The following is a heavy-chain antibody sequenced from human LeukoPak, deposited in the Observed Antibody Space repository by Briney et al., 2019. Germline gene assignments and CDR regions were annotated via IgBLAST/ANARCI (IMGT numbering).Heavy chain of an antibody. CDR3: TRARGAGPGAHFDY. V-gene: IGHV3-23*01. D-gene: IGHD3-10*01. CDR2: ISGSDGST. CDR1: GFTFSSYA. Sequence: GGSLRLSCAASGFTFSSYAMSWVRQAPGKGLEWVSAISGSDGSTYYADSVKGRFTISRDNSKNSLSLQMNSLRAEDTAVYYCTRARGAGPGAHFDYWGQGTLVTVSS. J-gene: IGHJ4*02.